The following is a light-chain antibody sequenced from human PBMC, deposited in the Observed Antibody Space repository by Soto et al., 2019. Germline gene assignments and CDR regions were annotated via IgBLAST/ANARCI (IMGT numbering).Light chain of an antibody. J-gene: IGKJ1*01. CDR3: QQYNSYPWT. CDR2: DAS. Sequence: DIQMTQSPSTLSASVGYTVTVTCRASQSISSWLAWYQQKPGKAPKLLIYDASSLESGVPSRFSGSGSGTEFTLTISSLQPDDFATYYCQQYNSYPWTFGQGTKVDIK. CDR1: QSISSW. V-gene: IGKV1-5*01.